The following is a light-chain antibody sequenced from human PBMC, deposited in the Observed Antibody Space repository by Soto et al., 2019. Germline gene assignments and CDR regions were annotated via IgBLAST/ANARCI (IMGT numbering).Light chain of an antibody. CDR2: EVS. CDR1: SSDVGGYNY. Sequence: QSALTQPASVSGSPGQSITISCTGTSSDVGGYNYVSWYQQHTGKAPKLMIYEVSNRPSGVSNRFSGSKSGNTASLTISGLQAEDEYDYYCSSYTSSSPRVFGGGTKLTVL. J-gene: IGLJ3*02. V-gene: IGLV2-14*01. CDR3: SSYTSSSPRV.